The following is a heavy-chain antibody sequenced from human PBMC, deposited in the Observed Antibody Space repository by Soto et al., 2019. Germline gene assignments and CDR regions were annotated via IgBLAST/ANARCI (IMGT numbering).Heavy chain of an antibody. D-gene: IGHD3-16*01. CDR3: ARGLGGRMDD. CDR2: IIPILGET. Sequence: QVQLVQSGAEVKKPGSSVRVSCKASGTIFSSYTISWVRQAPGQGLEWMGRIIPILGETNSAQKFQGRVTLTVDKSTNPGYMELNTLRLEETALYYCARGLGGRMDDWGQGTTVTVSS. J-gene: IGHJ6*02. V-gene: IGHV1-69*08. CDR1: GTIFSSYT.